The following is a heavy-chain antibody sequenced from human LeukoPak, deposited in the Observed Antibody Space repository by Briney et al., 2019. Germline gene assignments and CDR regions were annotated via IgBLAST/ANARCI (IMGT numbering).Heavy chain of an antibody. CDR1: GFTFSDYY. CDR3: ARDRVGYCSSTSCYNYYYGMDV. CDR2: ISSSGSTI. J-gene: IGHJ6*02. V-gene: IGHV3-11*01. Sequence: GGSLRLSCAASGFTFSDYYMSWIRQAPGKGLEWVSYISSSGSTIYYADSVKGRFTISRENAKNSLYLKMNSLRAEDTAVYYCARDRVGYCSSTSCYNYYYGMDVWGQGTTVTVSS. D-gene: IGHD2-2*01.